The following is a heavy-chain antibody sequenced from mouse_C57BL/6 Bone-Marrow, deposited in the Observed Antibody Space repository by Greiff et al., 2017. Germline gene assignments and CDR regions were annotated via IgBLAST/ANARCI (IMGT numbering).Heavy chain of an antibody. J-gene: IGHJ3*01. CDR3: TTPYYGSPFAY. D-gene: IGHD2-10*01. Sequence: VQLQQSGAELVRPGASVKLSCTASGFNFKDDYMHWVKQRPEQGLEWIGWIDPEDGDTEYASKFQGKATITADTASNTAYLQLSSRTSEDTAVYYCTTPYYGSPFAYGGQGTLVTVSA. CDR1: GFNFKDDY. CDR2: IDPEDGDT. V-gene: IGHV14-4*01.